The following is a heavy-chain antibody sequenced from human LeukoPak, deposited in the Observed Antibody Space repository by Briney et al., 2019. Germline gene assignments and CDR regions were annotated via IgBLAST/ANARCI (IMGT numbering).Heavy chain of an antibody. CDR2: IYYSGST. CDR3: ASGHYDSSGYLDY. D-gene: IGHD3-22*01. J-gene: IGHJ4*02. Sequence: SETLSLTCTVSGGSISSNSYYWGWIRQPPGKGLEWIGSIYYSGSTYYSPSLKSRVTISVDTSKNQFSLKLSSVTAADTAVYYCASGHYDSSGYLDYWGQGTLVTVSS. V-gene: IGHV4-39*01. CDR1: GGSISSNSYY.